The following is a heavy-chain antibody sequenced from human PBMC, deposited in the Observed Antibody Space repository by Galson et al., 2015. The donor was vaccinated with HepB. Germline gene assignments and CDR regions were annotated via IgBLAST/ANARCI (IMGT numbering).Heavy chain of an antibody. J-gene: IGHJ4*02. V-gene: IGHV1-58*02. CDR2: IVVGSGNT. CDR1: GFTFTSSA. CDR3: AATGYSSSWPAIYDY. Sequence: SVKVSCKASGFTFTSSAMQWVRQARGQRLEWIGWIVVGSGNTNYAQKFQERVTITRDMSTSTAYMELSSLRSEDTAVYYCAATGYSSSWPAIYDYWGQGTLVTVSS. D-gene: IGHD6-13*01.